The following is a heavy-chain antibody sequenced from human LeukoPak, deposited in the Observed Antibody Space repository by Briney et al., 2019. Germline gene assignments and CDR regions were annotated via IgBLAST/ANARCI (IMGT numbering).Heavy chain of an antibody. CDR2: VSYDGSYK. J-gene: IGHJ4*02. D-gene: IGHD1-1*01. V-gene: IGHV3-30*04. Sequence: GGSLRLSCAATGFTFSNFAMHWVRQAPGKGLEWVAVVSYDGSYKYYADSVKGRFTISRDNSKNTLYLQMNSLRAEDTAVYYCARAPGYGAAYYFDYWGQGTLVAVSS. CDR3: ARAPGYGAAYYFDY. CDR1: GFTFSNFA.